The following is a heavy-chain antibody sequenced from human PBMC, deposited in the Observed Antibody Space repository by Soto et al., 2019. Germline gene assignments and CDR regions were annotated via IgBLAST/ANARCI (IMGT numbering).Heavy chain of an antibody. CDR1: GGTFSSYA. CDR3: ARVPGGYGYYYGMDV. CDR2: IIPIFGTA. V-gene: IGHV1-69*13. J-gene: IGHJ6*02. Sequence: SVKVSCKASGGTFSSYAISWVRQAPGQGLEWMGGIIPIFGTANYAQKFQGRVTITADESTSTAYMELSSLRSEDTAVYYCARVPGGYGYYYGMDVWVQGTTVTVSS. D-gene: IGHD6-25*01.